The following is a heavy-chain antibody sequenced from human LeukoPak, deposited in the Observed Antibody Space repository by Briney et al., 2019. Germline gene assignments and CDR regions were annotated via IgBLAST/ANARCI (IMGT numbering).Heavy chain of an antibody. CDR3: ARVPAARFEVAFDI. J-gene: IGHJ3*02. CDR1: GGSISSYY. D-gene: IGHD2-2*01. V-gene: IGHV4-59*01. CDR2: IYYSGST. Sequence: SETLSLTCTVSGGSISSYYWSWLRQPPGKGLEWVGYIYYSGSTNYNPSLKSRVNKSVETSKNQFSLKLSSVTAADTAVYYCARVPAARFEVAFDIWGQGTMVTVSS.